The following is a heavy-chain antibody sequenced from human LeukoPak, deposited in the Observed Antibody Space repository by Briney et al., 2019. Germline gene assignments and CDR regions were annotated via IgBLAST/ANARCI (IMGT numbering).Heavy chain of an antibody. D-gene: IGHD3-10*01. CDR1: GFTFSSYA. Sequence: GGSLRLSCAASGFTFSSYAMGWVRQAPGKGLEWVANINQDRREKYYVDSVRGRFTISRDNAKSSLFLQMNSLRAEDTAVYYCARDRGYGSGSYYIRVFDYWGQGTLVTVSS. V-gene: IGHV3-7*03. J-gene: IGHJ4*02. CDR2: INQDRREK. CDR3: ARDRGYGSGSYYIRVFDY.